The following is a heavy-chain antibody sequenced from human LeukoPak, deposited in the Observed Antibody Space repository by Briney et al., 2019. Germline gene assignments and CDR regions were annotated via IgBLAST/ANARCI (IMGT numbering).Heavy chain of an antibody. J-gene: IGHJ6*04. Sequence: PGGSLRLSCAASGFTFSSYQMNWVRQAPGKGLEWVSYISSSGSTIYYADSVKGRFTISRDNAKNSLYLQMNSLRAEDTAVYYCAELGITMIGGVWGKGTTVTISS. CDR1: GFTFSSYQ. CDR2: ISSSGSTI. V-gene: IGHV3-48*03. D-gene: IGHD3-10*02. CDR3: AELGITMIGGV.